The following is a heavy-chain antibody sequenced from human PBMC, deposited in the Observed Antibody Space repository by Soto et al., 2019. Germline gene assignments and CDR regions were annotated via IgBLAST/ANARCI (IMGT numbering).Heavy chain of an antibody. V-gene: IGHV1-46*01. CDR1: GYTLTSYG. CDR2: INPSGGST. Sequence: ASVKASCKASGYTLTSYGISWVRQAPGQGLEWMGIINPSGGSTSYAQKFQGRVTMTRDTSTSTVYMELSSLRSEDTAVYYCARDSVCSGGSCYPSDYWGQGTLVTVSS. D-gene: IGHD2-15*01. CDR3: ARDSVCSGGSCYPSDY. J-gene: IGHJ4*02.